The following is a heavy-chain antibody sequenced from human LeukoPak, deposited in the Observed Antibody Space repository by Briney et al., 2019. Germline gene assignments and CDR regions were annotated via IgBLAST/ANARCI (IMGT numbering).Heavy chain of an antibody. V-gene: IGHV4-59*08. Sequence: PSETLTLPCTASGGSISRYYWSWIRQPPGKGLEWIGYIFYSGSTNYSPSLRSRVTISVDTSKNQFSLRLTSVTAADTAVYYCARHRSAFWSFDLWGRGAVVTVSS. CDR1: GGSISRYY. D-gene: IGHD3-3*01. CDR2: IFYSGST. J-gene: IGHJ2*01. CDR3: ARHRSAFWSFDL.